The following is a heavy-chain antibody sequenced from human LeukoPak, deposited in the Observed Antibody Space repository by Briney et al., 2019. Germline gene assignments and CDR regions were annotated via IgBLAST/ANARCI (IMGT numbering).Heavy chain of an antibody. J-gene: IGHJ4*02. D-gene: IGHD3-10*01. CDR3: AKDVLHSPLWFGELFGTASYYFDY. Sequence: PGGSLRLSCAASGFTFSYFNMNWVRQAPGKGLEWVAFIRYDGSNKYYADSVKGRFTISRDNSKNTLYLQMNSLRAEDTAVYYCAKDVLHSPLWFGELFGTASYYFDYWGQGTLVTVSS. CDR1: GFTFSYFN. CDR2: IRYDGSNK. V-gene: IGHV3-30*02.